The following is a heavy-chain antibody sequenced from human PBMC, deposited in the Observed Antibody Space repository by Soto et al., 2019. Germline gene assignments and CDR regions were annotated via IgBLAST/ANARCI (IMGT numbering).Heavy chain of an antibody. D-gene: IGHD2-15*01. Sequence: EVQLLESGGGLVQPGGSLRLSCAASGFTFSSYAMTWVRQAPGKGLEWVSGITGSGGNTYYADSVKGRFTISRDNSKNTLSLQMSSLRADDTAVYYCAQGGGSNGYVGGIWGQGTLVTVSS. J-gene: IGHJ4*02. CDR2: ITGSGGNT. CDR3: AQGGGSNGYVGGI. CDR1: GFTFSSYA. V-gene: IGHV3-23*01.